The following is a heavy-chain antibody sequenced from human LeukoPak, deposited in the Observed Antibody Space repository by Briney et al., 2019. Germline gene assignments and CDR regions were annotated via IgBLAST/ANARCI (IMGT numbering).Heavy chain of an antibody. D-gene: IGHD3-10*01. CDR2: T. Sequence: SETLSLTCIVSGDSVITDDYYWGWVRQPPGKGLEWLGSTYRIPPLKSRVTISVDTSRNQFSLKLSSVTAADTAVYYCARDQLWFGELFLDYWGQGTLVTVSS. J-gene: IGHJ4*02. V-gene: IGHV4-39*07. CDR3: ARDQLWFGELFLDY. CDR1: GDSVITDDYY.